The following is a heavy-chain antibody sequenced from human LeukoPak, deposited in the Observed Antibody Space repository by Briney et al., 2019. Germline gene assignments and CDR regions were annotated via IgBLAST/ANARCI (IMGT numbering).Heavy chain of an antibody. CDR1: GLTFSSYS. D-gene: IGHD6-13*01. CDR2: ISSSSSYI. CDR3: ARVRWYSSSYIDY. V-gene: IGHV3-21*01. Sequence: KAGGSLRLSCAASGLTFSSYSMNWVRQAPGKGLEWVSSISSSSSYIYYADSVKGRFTISRDNAKNSLYLQMNSLRAEDTAVYYCARVRWYSSSYIDYWGQGTLVTVSS. J-gene: IGHJ4*02.